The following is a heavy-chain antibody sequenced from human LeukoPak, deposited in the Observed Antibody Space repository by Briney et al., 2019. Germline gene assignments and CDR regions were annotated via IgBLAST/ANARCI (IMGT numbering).Heavy chain of an antibody. CDR1: GFTFSSYA. CDR3: AKALAAANHKGLKSPRAPDALDI. V-gene: IGHV3-23*01. Sequence: GGSLRLSCAASGFTFSSYAMSWVRQAPGKGLEWVSAISGSGGSTYYADSVKGRFTISRDNSKNTLYLQMNSLRAEDTAVYYCAKALAAANHKGLKSPRAPDALDIWGQGTMVTVSS. CDR2: ISGSGGST. J-gene: IGHJ3*02. D-gene: IGHD6-13*01.